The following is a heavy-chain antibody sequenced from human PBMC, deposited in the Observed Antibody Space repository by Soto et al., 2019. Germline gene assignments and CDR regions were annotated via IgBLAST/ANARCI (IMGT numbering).Heavy chain of an antibody. V-gene: IGHV3-74*01. D-gene: IGHD3-10*01. CDR3: TRGPRPISTGTGAY. Sequence: GGSLRLSCAASGFIFKMYWMHWFRQSPGKGLVWISRIYNDGTYSDYADSVRGRFTISRDNVNDTLYLQMSNLRAEDSGLYYCTRGPRPISTGTGAYWGQGTQVTVSS. J-gene: IGHJ4*02. CDR1: GFIFKMYW. CDR2: IYNDGTYS.